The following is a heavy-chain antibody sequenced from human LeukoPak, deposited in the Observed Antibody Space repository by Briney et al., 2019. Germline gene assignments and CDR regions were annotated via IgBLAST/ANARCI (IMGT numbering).Heavy chain of an antibody. CDR2: IYSSGDA. CDR3: ATGYYFGSGSYGYLDY. D-gene: IGHD3-10*01. CDR1: GFTVSSKY. V-gene: IGHV3-53*01. J-gene: IGHJ4*02. Sequence: PGGSLRLSCAASGFTVSSKYMSWVRQTPGKGLQCVALIYSSGDAYTPDSVKGRFTISRDDSENTLYLQMDSLRAEDTAVYYCATGYYFGSGSYGYLDYWGQGTLVTVSS.